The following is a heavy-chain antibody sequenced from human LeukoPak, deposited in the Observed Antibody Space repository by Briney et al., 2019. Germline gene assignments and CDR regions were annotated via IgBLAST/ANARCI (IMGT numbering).Heavy chain of an antibody. CDR2: IYYSGST. V-gene: IGHV4-59*01. CDR1: GGSISSYY. J-gene: IGHJ3*02. CDR3: ARDHPGVAFDI. Sequence: SETLSLTCTVSGGSISSYYWSWIRQPPGKGLEWIGYIYYSGSTNYNPSLKSRVTISVDTSKDQFSLKLSSVTAADTAVYYCARDHPGVAFDIWGQGTMVTVSS.